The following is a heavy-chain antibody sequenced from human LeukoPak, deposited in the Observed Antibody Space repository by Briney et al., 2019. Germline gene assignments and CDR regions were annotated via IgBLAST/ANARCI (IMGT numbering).Heavy chain of an antibody. CDR2: IYYSGST. Sequence: SETLSLTCTVSGGSISSYYWSWIRQPPGKGLEWIGYIYYSGSTNYNPSLKSRVTISVDTSKNQFSLKLSSVTAADTAVYYCARGSLFYYDSSGPTNRYYFDYWGQGTLVTVSS. CDR3: ARGSLFYYDSSGPTNRYYFDY. D-gene: IGHD3-22*01. J-gene: IGHJ4*02. CDR1: GGSISSYY. V-gene: IGHV4-59*01.